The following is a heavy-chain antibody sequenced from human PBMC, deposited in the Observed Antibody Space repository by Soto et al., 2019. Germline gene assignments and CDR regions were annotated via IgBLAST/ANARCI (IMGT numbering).Heavy chain of an antibody. V-gene: IGHV1-18*01. J-gene: IGHJ4*02. CDR2: ISAYNGNT. Sequence: QVQLVQSGAEVKKPGASVKVSCKASGYTFTSYGISWVRQAPGQGLEWMGWISAYNGNTNYAQKLQGRVTMTTDTTPSTAYMELRSLRSDATAVYYGAGDGDTYYYGSGSSYWGQGTLVTVAS. CDR3: AGDGDTYYYGSGSSY. D-gene: IGHD3-10*01. CDR1: GYTFTSYG.